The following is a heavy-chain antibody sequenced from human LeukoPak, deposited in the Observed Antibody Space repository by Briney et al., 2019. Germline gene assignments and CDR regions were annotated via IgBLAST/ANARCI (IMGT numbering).Heavy chain of an antibody. J-gene: IGHJ5*02. V-gene: IGHV1-8*01. CDR3: ARGYCSSTSCYSSWFDP. D-gene: IGHD2-2*01. Sequence: ASVKVSCKASGYTFTSYDINWVRQATGQGLEWMGWMNPNSGNTGYAQKFQGRVTMTRNTSISTAYMELSSLRSGDTAVYYCARGYCSSTSCYSSWFDPWGQGTLVTVSS. CDR1: GYTFTSYD. CDR2: MNPNSGNT.